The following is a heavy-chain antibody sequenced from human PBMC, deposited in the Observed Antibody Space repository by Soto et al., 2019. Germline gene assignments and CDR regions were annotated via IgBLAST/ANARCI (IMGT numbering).Heavy chain of an antibody. Sequence: GASVKVSCKASGYTFTSYGISWVRQAPGQGLEWMGWISAYNGNTNYAQKLQGRVTMTTDTSTSTAYMELRSLRSDDTAVYYCARGKRYSSSWQMYYYYYYGMDVWGPGTTVTVSS. D-gene: IGHD6-13*01. J-gene: IGHJ6*02. CDR2: ISAYNGNT. CDR1: GYTFTSYG. CDR3: ARGKRYSSSWQMYYYYYYGMDV. V-gene: IGHV1-18*04.